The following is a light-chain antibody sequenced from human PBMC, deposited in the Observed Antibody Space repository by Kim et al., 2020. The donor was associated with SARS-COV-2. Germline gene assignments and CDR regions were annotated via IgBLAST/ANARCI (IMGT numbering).Light chain of an antibody. CDR2: TAS. CDR1: QGIRSY. Sequence: DIQLTQSPSFLSASVGDRVTITCRASQGIRSYLAWYQQKPGKAPKLLIYTASTLQSGVPSRFSGSGSGTEFTLTISSLQPADFATYYCQKLSSYHLNFGGGTKPEI. V-gene: IGKV1-9*01. J-gene: IGKJ4*01. CDR3: QKLSSYHLN.